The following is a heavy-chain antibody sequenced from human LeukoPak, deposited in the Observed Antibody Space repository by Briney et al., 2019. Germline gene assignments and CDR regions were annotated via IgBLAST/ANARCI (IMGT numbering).Heavy chain of an antibody. CDR2: IIPIFGTA. D-gene: IGHD2-15*01. V-gene: IGHV1-69*06. Sequence: ASVKVSCKASGGTFSSYAISWVRQAPGQGLEWMGGIIPIFGTANYAQKFQGRVTITADKSTSTAYMELSSLRSEDTAVYYCATKVAATGYFDYWGQGTLVTVSS. J-gene: IGHJ4*02. CDR3: ATKVAATGYFDY. CDR1: GGTFSSYA.